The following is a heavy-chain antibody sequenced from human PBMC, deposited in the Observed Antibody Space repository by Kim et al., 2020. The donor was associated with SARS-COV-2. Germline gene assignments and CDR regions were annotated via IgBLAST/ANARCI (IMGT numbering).Heavy chain of an antibody. D-gene: IGHD6-13*01. Sequence: GGSLRLSCAASGFTFSSYGMHWVRQAPGKGLEWVAVIWYDGSNKYYADSVKGRFTISRDNSKNTLYLQMNSLRAEDTAVYYCARVGSSPGPPYYYGMDVWGQGTTVTVSS. J-gene: IGHJ6*02. CDR1: GFTFSSYG. CDR3: ARVGSSPGPPYYYGMDV. V-gene: IGHV3-33*01. CDR2: IWYDGSNK.